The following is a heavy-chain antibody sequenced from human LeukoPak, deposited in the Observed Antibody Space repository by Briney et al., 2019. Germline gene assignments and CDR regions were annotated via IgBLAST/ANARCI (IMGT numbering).Heavy chain of an antibody. CDR2: INQGGSDT. CDR3: ARGYYSLGYFDY. D-gene: IGHD3-22*01. V-gene: IGHV3-7*02. J-gene: IGHJ4*02. Sequence: GGSLRLSCAASGFAFGSYWMSWVRQAPGKGLEWVANINQGGSDTYYVDSVKGRFTISRDNAQNSLHLRMNSLRAEDTAVYYCARGYYSLGYFDYWGQGALVTVSS. CDR1: GFAFGSYW.